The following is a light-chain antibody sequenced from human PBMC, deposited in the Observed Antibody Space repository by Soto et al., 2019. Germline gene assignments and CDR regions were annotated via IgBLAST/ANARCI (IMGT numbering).Light chain of an antibody. CDR2: AAS. Sequence: QMTQSPSSLSASVGDRVTITCRASQSISNYLNWYQQKPGKVPKLLIYAASSLQSGVPARFSGSGSGTEFTLTISSLQSEDFAVYYCQQYGSSPWTFGQGTKVDIK. J-gene: IGKJ1*01. CDR3: QQYGSSPWT. V-gene: IGKV1-39*01. CDR1: QSISNY.